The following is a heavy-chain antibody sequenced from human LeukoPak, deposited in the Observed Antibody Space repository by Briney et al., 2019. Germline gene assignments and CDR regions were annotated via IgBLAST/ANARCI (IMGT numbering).Heavy chain of an antibody. CDR2: ISSSGSTI. D-gene: IGHD6-19*01. V-gene: IGHV3-48*03. CDR3: AREQWLVRQFDF. Sequence: GGSLRLSCAASGFNFSSYEMNWVRQAPGKGLEWVSYISSSGSTIYCADSVKGRFTISRDNAKNSLYPQMNSLRAEDTAVYYCAREQWLVRQFDFWGQGTLVTVSS. CDR1: GFNFSSYE. J-gene: IGHJ4*02.